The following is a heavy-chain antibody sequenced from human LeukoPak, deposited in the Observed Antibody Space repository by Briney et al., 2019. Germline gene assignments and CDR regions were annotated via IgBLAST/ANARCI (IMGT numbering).Heavy chain of an antibody. V-gene: IGHV4-39*07. Sequence: ETLSLTCTVSGASIRSSTYYWGWIRQPPGKGLERIGSIYYSGSTYYNPSLKSRVTISVDTSKNQFSLKLSSVTAADTAVYYCARVSYDSGSATFDYWGQGTLVTVSS. J-gene: IGHJ4*02. CDR3: ARVSYDSGSATFDY. D-gene: IGHD3-10*01. CDR1: GASIRSSTYY. CDR2: IYYSGST.